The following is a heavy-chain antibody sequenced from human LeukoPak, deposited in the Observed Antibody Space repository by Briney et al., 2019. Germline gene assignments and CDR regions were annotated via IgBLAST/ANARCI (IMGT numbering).Heavy chain of an antibody. V-gene: IGHV4-34*01. CDR1: GGSISSYY. J-gene: IGHJ4*02. Sequence: SETLSLTCTVSGGSISSYYWGWIRQPPGKGLEWIGEINHSGSTNYNPSLKSRVTISVDTSKNQFSLKLSSVTAADTAVYYCARGVEGDILNWGQGTLVTVSS. CDR2: INHSGST. D-gene: IGHD3-9*01. CDR3: ARGVEGDILN.